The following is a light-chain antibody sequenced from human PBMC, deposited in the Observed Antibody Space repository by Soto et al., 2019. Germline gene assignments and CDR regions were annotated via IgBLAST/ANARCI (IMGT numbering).Light chain of an antibody. CDR2: DAS. Sequence: EIVLTQSPATLSLSPGERATLSCRASQSVSSYLAWYQQKPGQAPRLLIYDASNRATGIPARFSGSGSGTEFLLTISGLEPEDFAVHFCQHFGSSPPVIFGQGTRLEIK. CDR1: QSVSSY. CDR3: QHFGSSPPVI. V-gene: IGKV3-11*01. J-gene: IGKJ5*01.